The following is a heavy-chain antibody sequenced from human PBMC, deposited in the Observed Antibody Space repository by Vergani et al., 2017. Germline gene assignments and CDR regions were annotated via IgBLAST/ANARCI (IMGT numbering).Heavy chain of an antibody. Sequence: QVQLQQWGGGLLKPSETLSLTCVVNGGSFTSYHWTWIRQSPGEGLEWVGDIDHTGRPDYNPSLKSRLTMSVDKSRNQFSLTLNSVTATDTAIYFCASVNTETNGHLYYCYYMDVWGQGTAVTVS. CDR1: GGSFTSYH. V-gene: IGHV4-34*01. D-gene: IGHD4-11*01. J-gene: IGHJ6*03. CDR3: ASVNTETNGHLYYCYYMDV. CDR2: IDHTGRP.